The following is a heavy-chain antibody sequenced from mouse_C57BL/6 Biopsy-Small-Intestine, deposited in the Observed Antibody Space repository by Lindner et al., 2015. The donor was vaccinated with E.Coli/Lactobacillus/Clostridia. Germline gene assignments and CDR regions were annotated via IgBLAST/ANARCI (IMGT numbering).Heavy chain of an antibody. Sequence: QLQESGAELVRPGSSVKMSCKTSGYIFTSYGINWVKQRPGQGLEWIGYIYIGNGYTEYNEKFKGKATLTSDTSSSTAYMQLSSLTSEDSAIYFCARSDYGSTYGYFDVWGTGTTVTVSS. CDR3: ARSDYGSTYGYFDV. CDR1: GYIFTSYG. CDR2: IYIGNGYT. D-gene: IGHD1-1*01. V-gene: IGHV1-58*01. J-gene: IGHJ1*03.